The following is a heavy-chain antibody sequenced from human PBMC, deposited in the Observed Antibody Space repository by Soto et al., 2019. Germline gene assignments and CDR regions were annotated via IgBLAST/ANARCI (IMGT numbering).Heavy chain of an antibody. D-gene: IGHD3-10*01. CDR1: GYTFTSYY. CDR3: ARVLLWFGELFAPDY. Sequence: ASVKVSCKASGYTFTSYYMHWVRQAPGQGLEWMGIINPSGGSTSYAQKFQGRVTMTRDTCTSTVYMELSSLRSEDTAVYYCARVLLWFGELFAPDYWGQGTLVTVSS. CDR2: INPSGGST. V-gene: IGHV1-46*01. J-gene: IGHJ4*02.